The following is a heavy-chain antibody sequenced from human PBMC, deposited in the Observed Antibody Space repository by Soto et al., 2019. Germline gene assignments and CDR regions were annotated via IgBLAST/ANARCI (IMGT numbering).Heavy chain of an antibody. CDR1: GDSISTVDYF. Sequence: SETLSLTCSVSGDSISTVDYFWAWIRQPPGQALEYIGYIYKSTTTYYNPSFESRVAISLDTSKSQFSLNVTSVAAADTAVYFCARGRYCLTGRCFPNWFDSWGQGTLVTVSS. J-gene: IGHJ5*01. D-gene: IGHD2-15*01. CDR2: IYKSTTT. CDR3: ARGRYCLTGRCFPNWFDS. V-gene: IGHV4-30-4*01.